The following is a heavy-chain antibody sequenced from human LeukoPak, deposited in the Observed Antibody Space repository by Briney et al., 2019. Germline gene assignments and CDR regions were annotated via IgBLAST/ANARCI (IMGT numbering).Heavy chain of an antibody. D-gene: IGHD3-10*01. J-gene: IGHJ4*02. CDR3: AASSGSYHY. Sequence: GGSLRLSCAAAGFTFSTHGLHWVRQAPGKGLEWLAIISYDGSDQYYADSVKGRFTISRDNSKNTLSLQMNSLTAEDTAVYYCAASSGSYHYWGQGTLVIVSS. CDR1: GFTFSTHG. V-gene: IGHV3-30*03. CDR2: ISYDGSDQ.